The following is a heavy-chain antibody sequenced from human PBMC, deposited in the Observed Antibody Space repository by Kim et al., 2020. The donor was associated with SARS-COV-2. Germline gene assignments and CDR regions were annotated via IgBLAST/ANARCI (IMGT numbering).Heavy chain of an antibody. CDR2: ISYDGSNK. V-gene: IGHV3-30*04. Sequence: GGSLRLSCAASGFTFSSYAMHWVRQAPGNGLEWVAVISYDGSNKYYADSVKGRFTISRDNSKNTLYLQMNSLRAEYTAVYYCAREPVTIFGEGFDPWGQGTLVTVSS. J-gene: IGHJ5*02. D-gene: IGHD3-3*01. CDR1: GFTFSSYA. CDR3: AREPVTIFGEGFDP.